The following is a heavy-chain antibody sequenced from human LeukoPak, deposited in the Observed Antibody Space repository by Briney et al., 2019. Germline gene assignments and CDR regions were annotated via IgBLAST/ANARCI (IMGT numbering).Heavy chain of an antibody. D-gene: IGHD2-8*01. CDR3: ARHYCTNGVCHNNWFDP. CDR1: GYTFTSYY. J-gene: IGHJ5*02. Sequence: ASVKGSCKASGYTFTSYYMHWVRQAPGQGLEWMGIINPSGGSTSYAQKFQGRVTMTRDTSTSTVYMELRNLTSDDTAMYYCARHYCTNGVCHNNWFDPWGRGTLVTVSS. V-gene: IGHV1-46*01. CDR2: INPSGGST.